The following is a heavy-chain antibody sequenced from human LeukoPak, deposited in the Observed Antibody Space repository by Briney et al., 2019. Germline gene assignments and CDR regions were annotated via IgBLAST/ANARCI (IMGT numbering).Heavy chain of an antibody. CDR3: TTGSRSSKPAYYFDF. CDR1: GFTFSSYG. J-gene: IGHJ4*02. CDR2: IRYDGSNK. Sequence: GGSLRLSCAASGFTFSSYGMHWVRQAPGKGLEWVAFIRYDGSNKYYADSVKGRFTISRDNSKNTLYLQMNSLRAEDTAVYYCTTGSRSSKPAYYFDFWGQGTLVSVSS. V-gene: IGHV3-30*02. D-gene: IGHD6-6*01.